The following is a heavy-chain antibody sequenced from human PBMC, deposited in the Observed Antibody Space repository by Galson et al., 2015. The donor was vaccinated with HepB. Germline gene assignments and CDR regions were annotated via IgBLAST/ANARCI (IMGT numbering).Heavy chain of an antibody. CDR2: VSYDGTNK. Sequence: SLRLSCAASGFTFSDYYMGWIRQAPGKGLEWVALVSYDGTNKYYADSVKGRFTISRDNSKNSLYLEMNSLRPEDTAVYHCVGGGGVWLAFDYWGQGTLVAVSS. CDR3: VGGGGVWLAFDY. CDR1: GFTFSDYY. J-gene: IGHJ4*02. D-gene: IGHD6-19*01. V-gene: IGHV3-30-3*01.